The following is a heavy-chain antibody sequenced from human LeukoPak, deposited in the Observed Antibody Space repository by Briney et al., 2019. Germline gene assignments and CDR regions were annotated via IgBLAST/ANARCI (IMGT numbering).Heavy chain of an antibody. Sequence: SETLSLTCTVSGGSISNYYWTWIRQPPGKGLEWIGFISYSGNTNYNPSLKSRVTISLDTSKNQFSLELTSLTAADTAVYYCARVTDWNDFDYWGQGTLVTVSS. CDR1: GGSISNYY. V-gene: IGHV4-59*01. D-gene: IGHD1-1*01. J-gene: IGHJ4*02. CDR2: ISYSGNT. CDR3: ARVTDWNDFDY.